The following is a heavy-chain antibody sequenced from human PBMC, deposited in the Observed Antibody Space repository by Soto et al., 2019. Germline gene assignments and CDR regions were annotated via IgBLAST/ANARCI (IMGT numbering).Heavy chain of an antibody. CDR3: ITEYITIYDN. J-gene: IGHJ4*02. Sequence: EVQLVESGGGLVKPGGSLRLSCAASGLTFTNAWMSWVRQAPGKGLEWVGRIKTKIDDGTTDYAAPVKGRFIISRDDSKNTLYLQMNSMKTEDTAAYYCITEYITIYDNWGQGTLVTVSS. V-gene: IGHV3-15*01. CDR2: IKTKIDDGTT. D-gene: IGHD3-3*01. CDR1: GLTFTNAW.